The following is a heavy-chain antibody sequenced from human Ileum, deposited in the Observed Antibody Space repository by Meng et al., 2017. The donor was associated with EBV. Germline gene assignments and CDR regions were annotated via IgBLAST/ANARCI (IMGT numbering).Heavy chain of an antibody. D-gene: IGHD6-19*01. Sequence: VQLVQSGAEMKKPGATVEVSCKASGYTFTSYAMNWVRQAPGQRLEWMGWINTGNGETKYSQKFQDRVTLTRDTSASTAYMELSSLRSEDTAVYYCASRPGIAVAGFDYWGQGTLVTVSS. V-gene: IGHV1-3*04. CDR2: INTGNGET. CDR3: ASRPGIAVAGFDY. J-gene: IGHJ4*02. CDR1: GYTFTSYA.